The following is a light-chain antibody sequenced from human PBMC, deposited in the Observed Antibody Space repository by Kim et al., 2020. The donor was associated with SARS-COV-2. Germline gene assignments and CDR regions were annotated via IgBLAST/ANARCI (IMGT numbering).Light chain of an antibody. Sequence: KTISTSCTRSSGSIASNYVQLYHQRPGSSPAPVISEDNHRPSGVPDRFSGSIDRSSNSASLTISGLKTEDEADCCCQSYDGNNSWVFGGGTQLTVL. CDR3: QSYDGNNSWV. J-gene: IGLJ3*02. CDR2: EDN. CDR1: SGSIASNY. V-gene: IGLV6-57*01.